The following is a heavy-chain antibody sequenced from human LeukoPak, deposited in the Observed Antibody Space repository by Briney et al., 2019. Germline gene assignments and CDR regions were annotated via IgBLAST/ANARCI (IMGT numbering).Heavy chain of an antibody. CDR1: GGSISSGDYY. V-gene: IGHV4-30-4*08. CDR3: ARDNGATYYDFWSGPHGAFDI. J-gene: IGHJ3*02. Sequence: SQTLSLTCTVSGGSISSGDYYWSWIRQPPGKGLEWIGYIYYSGSTYYNPSLKSRVTISEDTSKNQFSLKLSSVTAADTAVYYCARDNGATYYDFWSGPHGAFDIWGQGTMVTVSS. CDR2: IYYSGST. D-gene: IGHD3-3*01.